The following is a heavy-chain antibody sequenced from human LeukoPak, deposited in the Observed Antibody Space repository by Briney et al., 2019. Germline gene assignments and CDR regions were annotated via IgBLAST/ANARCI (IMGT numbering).Heavy chain of an antibody. Sequence: GGSLRLSCSASGFTFRAYFMHWVRQAPGKGLEYVSSISSNEYDTYYADSVKGRFTISRDNSKNTLFLQMSSLRAEDTAVYYCVKDLNGTWSFDYWGQGTLVTVSS. CDR3: VKDLNGTWSFDY. CDR1: GFTFRAYF. D-gene: IGHD2-8*01. CDR2: ISSNEYDT. J-gene: IGHJ4*02. V-gene: IGHV3-64D*06.